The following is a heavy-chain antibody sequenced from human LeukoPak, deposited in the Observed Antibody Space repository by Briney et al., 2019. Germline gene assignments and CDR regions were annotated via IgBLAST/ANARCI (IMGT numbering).Heavy chain of an antibody. CDR2: ISFDGSNK. D-gene: IGHD1-7*01. V-gene: IGHV3-30*03. CDR3: AAYHASGTFGYFQH. CDR1: GFTFNSYG. J-gene: IGHJ1*01. Sequence: PGGSLRLSCAASGFTFNSYGMHWVRQAPGKGLEWLAVISFDGSNKYFADSVEGRLVVSRDNSNNTPYLHMNTLRPDDTAIYHCAAYHASGTFGYFQHWGQGTLVTVSS.